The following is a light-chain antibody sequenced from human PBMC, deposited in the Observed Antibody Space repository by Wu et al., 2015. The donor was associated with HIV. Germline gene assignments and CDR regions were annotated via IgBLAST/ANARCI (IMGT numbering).Light chain of an antibody. Sequence: AIRITQSPSSLSASTGDRVTITCRASQNIGTYLAWYQQKPGKAPKVLIYAASTLQTGVPSRFSGSGSGTDFTLTINWLQSEDFATYYCQQYYGFPPITFGQGTRLEIK. CDR1: QNIGTY. CDR2: AAS. J-gene: IGKJ5*01. CDR3: QQYYGFPPIT. V-gene: IGKV1-8*01.